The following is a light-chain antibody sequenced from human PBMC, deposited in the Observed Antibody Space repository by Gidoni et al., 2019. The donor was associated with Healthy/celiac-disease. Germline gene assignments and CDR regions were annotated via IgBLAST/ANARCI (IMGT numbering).Light chain of an antibody. CDR2: KAA. J-gene: IGKJ1*01. V-gene: IGKV1-5*03. CDR3: QKYNSYWT. Sequence: DIQMTQSPSTLSASVGDRVTITCRASQSISSWLAWYQQKPGKAPKLLIYKAASLESGVPARFSGSGSGTEFTLTISSLQPDDCATYYCQKYNSYWTFGQGTKVEIK. CDR1: QSISSW.